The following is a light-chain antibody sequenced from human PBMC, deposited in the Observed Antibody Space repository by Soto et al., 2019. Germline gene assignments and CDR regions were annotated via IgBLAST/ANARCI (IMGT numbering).Light chain of an antibody. J-gene: IGKJ1*01. Sequence: DIRMTQSPSSLSASVGDSVTITCRASQGINNYLAWYQQKPGKVPVLLIYSASTLKPGIPSRFSGSGTGTDFTLTISSLQPDDFATYYCQQYNSYWTFGQGTKVDIK. V-gene: IGKV1-27*01. CDR3: QQYNSYWT. CDR1: QGINNY. CDR2: SAS.